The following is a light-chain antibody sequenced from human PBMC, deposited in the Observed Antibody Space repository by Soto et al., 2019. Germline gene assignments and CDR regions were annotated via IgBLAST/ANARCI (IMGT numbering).Light chain of an antibody. CDR1: QSVSSY. CDR3: QQYNNWPRT. J-gene: IGKJ1*01. Sequence: EIVLTQSPATLSLSPGERGTSACRASQSVSSYLAWYQQKPGQAPRLLIYDASNWATGIPARFSGSGSGTDFTLAISSLEPEDFAVYYCQQYNNWPRTFGQGTKVDIK. V-gene: IGKV3-11*01. CDR2: DAS.